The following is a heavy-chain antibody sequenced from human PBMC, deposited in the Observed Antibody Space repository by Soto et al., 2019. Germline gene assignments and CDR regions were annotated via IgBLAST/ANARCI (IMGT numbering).Heavy chain of an antibody. J-gene: IGHJ4*02. CDR2: ISHDGSDK. Sequence: QVQLVESGGGVVRPGRSLRLTCAASGFTFRNYGMHWVRQAPGKGLEWVAVISHDGSDKYYAYSMKGRFIISRDTSANTLFLNMKSLQPEDTAVSYSAKEQQNLVHDYWAQGTLGTVS. D-gene: IGHD6-13*01. CDR3: AKEQQNLVHDY. V-gene: IGHV3-30*18. CDR1: GFTFRNYG.